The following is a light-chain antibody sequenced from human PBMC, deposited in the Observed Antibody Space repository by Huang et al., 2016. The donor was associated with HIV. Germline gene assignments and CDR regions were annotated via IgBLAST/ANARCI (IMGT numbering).Light chain of an antibody. V-gene: IGKV1-17*03. CDR3: LQHNGHPLT. J-gene: IGKJ4*01. Sequence: DIQMTQSPSVMSASVGDRVTISCRASQGISNRLVWFQQKPGRVPKRLIHDASSLESAVPTRFIGSGSGTEFTLTINSLQPEDFATYYCLQHNGHPLTFGGGTRVEIK. CDR1: QGISNR. CDR2: DAS.